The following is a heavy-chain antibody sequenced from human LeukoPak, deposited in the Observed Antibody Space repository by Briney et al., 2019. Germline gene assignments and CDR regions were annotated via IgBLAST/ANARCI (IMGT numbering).Heavy chain of an antibody. J-gene: IGHJ4*02. Sequence: GASVKVSCKASGYTFTSYGISWVQQAPGQGLEWMGWISAYNGNTNYAQKLQGRVTMTTDTSTSTAYMELRSLRSDDTAVYYCARVTVYYYDSSGYYEDYFDYWGQGTLVTVSS. CDR2: ISAYNGNT. CDR3: ARVTVYYYDSSGYYEDYFDY. D-gene: IGHD3-22*01. CDR1: GYTFTSYG. V-gene: IGHV1-18*01.